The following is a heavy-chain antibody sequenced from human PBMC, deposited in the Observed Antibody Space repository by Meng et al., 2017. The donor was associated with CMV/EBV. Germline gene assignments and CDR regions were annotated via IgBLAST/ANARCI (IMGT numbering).Heavy chain of an antibody. D-gene: IGHD3-3*01. CDR3: ARGLGTLRFLEWLPLDFDY. CDR1: GFTFSSYE. V-gene: IGHV3-48*03. CDR2: ISSSGSTI. J-gene: IGHJ4*02. Sequence: GESLKISCAASGFTFSSYEMNWVRQAPGKGLEWVSYISSSGSTIYYADSVKGRFTISRDNAKNSLYLQMNSLRAEDTAVYYCARGLGTLRFLEWLPLDFDYWGQGTLVTVSS.